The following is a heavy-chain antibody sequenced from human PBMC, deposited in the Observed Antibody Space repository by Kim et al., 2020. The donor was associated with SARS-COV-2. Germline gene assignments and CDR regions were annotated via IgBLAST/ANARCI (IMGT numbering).Heavy chain of an antibody. V-gene: IGHV3-43*02. CDR2: ISGDGGTT. J-gene: IGHJ4*01. Sequence: GGSLRLSCATSGFIFDDYAMHCVRQPPGKGLQWVSFISGDGGTTSYADSVKGRFTISRDNTKNSLYLQMNSLRTEDTAFYYCAKAIYGYENSNYSLDHWG. CDR3: AKAIYGYENSNYSLDH. CDR1: GFIFDDYA. D-gene: IGHD5-18*01.